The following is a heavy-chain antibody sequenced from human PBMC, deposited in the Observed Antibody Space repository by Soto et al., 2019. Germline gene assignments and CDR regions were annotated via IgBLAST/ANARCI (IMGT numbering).Heavy chain of an antibody. CDR2: IIPILGIA. Sequence: SVKVSCKASGYTFTGYYMHWVRQAPGQGLEWMGRIIPILGIANYAQKFQGRVTITADKSTSTAYMELSSLRSEDTAVYYCARGDDYGDYYFDYWGQGTLVTVSS. CDR3: ARGDDYGDYYFDY. D-gene: IGHD4-17*01. V-gene: IGHV1-69*04. CDR1: GYTFTGYY. J-gene: IGHJ4*02.